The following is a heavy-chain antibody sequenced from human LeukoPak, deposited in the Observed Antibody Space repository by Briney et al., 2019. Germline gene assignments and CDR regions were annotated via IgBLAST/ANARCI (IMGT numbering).Heavy chain of an antibody. Sequence: GSLRLSCAASGFTFSDHYMDWVRQAPGEGLEWVGRTRNKANSYTTYYAASVRGRFIISRDGSKNSLYLQMTSLKTEDTAVYYCARVSVGATYYFDYWGQGTLVTVSS. CDR1: GFTFSDHY. CDR2: TRNKANSYTT. J-gene: IGHJ4*02. CDR3: ARVSVGATYYFDY. V-gene: IGHV3-72*01. D-gene: IGHD1-26*01.